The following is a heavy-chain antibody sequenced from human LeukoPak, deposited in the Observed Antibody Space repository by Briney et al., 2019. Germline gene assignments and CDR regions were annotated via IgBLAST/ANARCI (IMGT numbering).Heavy chain of an antibody. V-gene: IGHV4-38-2*02. Sequence: SSETLSLTCTVSGYTISSGYYWGWIRQPPGKGLEWIGSIYQSGSTYYNPSLKSRVTISVDTSKNHFSLKLTSVTAADTAVYYCARELYCSGGSCHSRDAFDIWGQGTMVTVSS. CDR3: ARELYCSGGSCHSRDAFDI. CDR1: GYTISSGYY. CDR2: IYQSGST. D-gene: IGHD2-15*01. J-gene: IGHJ3*02.